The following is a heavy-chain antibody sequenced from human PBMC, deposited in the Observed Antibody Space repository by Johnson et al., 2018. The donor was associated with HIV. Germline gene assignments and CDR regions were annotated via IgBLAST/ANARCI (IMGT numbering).Heavy chain of an antibody. Sequence: VQLVESGGGLVQPGGSLRLSCAASGFTVSSNYMSWVRQAPGKGLEWVSVIYSGGSTYYADSVKGRFTISRDNSKNTLYLQMNSLRAEDTAVYYCARGGGRYDAGDVFDTWGQGTMVTVSS. CDR1: GFTVSSNY. D-gene: IGHD1-26*01. CDR3: ARGGGRYDAGDVFDT. CDR2: IYSGGST. J-gene: IGHJ3*02. V-gene: IGHV3-66*01.